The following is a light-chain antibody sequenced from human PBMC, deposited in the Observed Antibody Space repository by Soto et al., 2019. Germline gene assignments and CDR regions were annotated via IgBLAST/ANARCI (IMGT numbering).Light chain of an antibody. CDR2: ANT. Sequence: QPVLTQPPSVSGAPGQRVTISCTGSSSDIGAGYDVHWYQQLPGTAPKLLIYANTNRPSGVPDRFSGSKSGTSASLAITGLQAEDEADYYCQSYDNSLSGHVVFGGGTKLTVL. V-gene: IGLV1-40*01. CDR3: QSYDNSLSGHVV. J-gene: IGLJ2*01. CDR1: SSDIGAGYD.